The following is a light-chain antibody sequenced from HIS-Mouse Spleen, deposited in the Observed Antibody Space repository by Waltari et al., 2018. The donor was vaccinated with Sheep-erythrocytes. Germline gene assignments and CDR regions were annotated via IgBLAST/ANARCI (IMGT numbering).Light chain of an antibody. J-gene: IGLJ1*01. CDR1: SSDVGGYNY. CDR3: CSYAGSYHHV. CDR2: YVS. Sequence: QSALTQPRSVSGSPGQSVTISCTGTSSDVGGYNYVSWYQQHPGKAPKLMIYYVSKRPSGVPDRVSGSKSGSTASLTISGLQAEDEADYYCCSYAGSYHHVFAPGTKVTVL. V-gene: IGLV2-11*01.